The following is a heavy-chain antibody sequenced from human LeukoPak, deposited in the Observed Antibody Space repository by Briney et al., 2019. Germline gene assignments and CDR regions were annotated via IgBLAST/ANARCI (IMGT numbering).Heavy chain of an antibody. J-gene: IGHJ4*02. CDR1: GYTLTELS. Sequence: ASVKVSCKVSGYTLTELSMHWVRQAPGKGLEWMGGFDPEDGETIYAQKFQGRVTMTEDTSTDTAYMELSSLRSEDTAVYYCATEIALYDSSGYYGYWGQGTLVTVSS. V-gene: IGHV1-24*01. CDR3: ATEIALYDSSGYYGY. D-gene: IGHD3-22*01. CDR2: FDPEDGET.